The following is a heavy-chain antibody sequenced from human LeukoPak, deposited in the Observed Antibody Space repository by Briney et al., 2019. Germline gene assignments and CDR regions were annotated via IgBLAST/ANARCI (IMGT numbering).Heavy chain of an antibody. CDR2: LYSGGST. V-gene: IGHV3-66*01. J-gene: IGHJ5*02. CDR1: GFTVSSNY. CDR3: ARAPPGYCSGGSCSRPLDL. Sequence: VGSLRLSCAASGFTVSSNYMSWVRQAPGKGLEWVSVLYSGGSTYYADSVKGRFTISRDNSRNTLYLQMSSLRAEDTAVYYCARAPPGYCSGGSCSRPLDLWGQGTLVTVSS. D-gene: IGHD2-15*01.